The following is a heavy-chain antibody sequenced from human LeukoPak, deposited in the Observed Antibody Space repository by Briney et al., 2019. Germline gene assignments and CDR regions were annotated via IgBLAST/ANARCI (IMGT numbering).Heavy chain of an antibody. Sequence: GGSLRLSCAASGFTFSSYVMHWVRQAPGKGLEWVAVISYDGSNKYYADSVKGRFTISRDNSKNTLYLQMNSLRAEDTAVYYCAVGYCSGGSCYSSFGDYFDYWGQGTLVTVSS. CDR1: GFTFSSYV. V-gene: IGHV3-30*04. D-gene: IGHD2-15*01. CDR3: AVGYCSGGSCYSSFGDYFDY. CDR2: ISYDGSNK. J-gene: IGHJ4*02.